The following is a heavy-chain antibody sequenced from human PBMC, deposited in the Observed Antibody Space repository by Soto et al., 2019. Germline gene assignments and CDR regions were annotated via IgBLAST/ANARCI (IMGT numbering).Heavy chain of an antibody. Sequence: GGSLRISCAASGFTFSSYGMAWVRQAPGKVLEWVSFSSATGAGTYYAPSVKGRLTISSDNSKNTLYLQMTSLRADDTAVYYCAKDHWAGGNYGCYSDFWGQGALVNVSS. V-gene: IGHV3-23*01. CDR3: AKDHWAGGNYGCYSDF. J-gene: IGHJ4*02. D-gene: IGHD3-10*01. CDR2: SSATGAGT. CDR1: GFTFSSYG.